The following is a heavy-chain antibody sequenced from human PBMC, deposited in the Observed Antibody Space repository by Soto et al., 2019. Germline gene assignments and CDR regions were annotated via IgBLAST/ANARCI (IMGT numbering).Heavy chain of an antibody. CDR3: ASTAGILLWFGEARYYFDY. CDR1: GGSFSGYY. CDR2: INHSGST. Sequence: QVHLQQWGAGLLKPSETLSLTCAVYGGSFSGYYWSWIRQPPGTGLAWIGEINHSGSTNYNPSLKSRVTISVDKSKNQFSLKLSSVTAADTAVYYCASTAGILLWFGEARYYFDYWGQGTLVTV. D-gene: IGHD3-10*01. J-gene: IGHJ4*02. V-gene: IGHV4-34*01.